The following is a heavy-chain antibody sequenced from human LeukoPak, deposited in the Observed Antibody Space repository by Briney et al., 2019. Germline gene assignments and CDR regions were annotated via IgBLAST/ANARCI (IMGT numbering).Heavy chain of an antibody. Sequence: GASVKVSCKASGYTFTAYYLHWVRQAPGQGLEWMGWINPNSGDPNYAQNFQGRVTMARDTSISTAYMELSSLRSDDKAVYYCARGGDGNRRDFDYWGQGTLVTVSS. D-gene: IGHD5-24*01. V-gene: IGHV1-2*02. J-gene: IGHJ4*02. CDR3: ARGGDGNRRDFDY. CDR1: GYTFTAYY. CDR2: INPNSGDP.